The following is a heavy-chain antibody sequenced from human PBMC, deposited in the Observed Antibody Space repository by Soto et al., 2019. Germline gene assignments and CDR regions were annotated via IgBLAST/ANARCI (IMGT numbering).Heavy chain of an antibody. J-gene: IGHJ3*02. CDR2: IYYSGST. V-gene: IGHV4-30-4*01. CDR1: GGSISSGDYY. CDR3: ARGELATMGAFDI. D-gene: IGHD1-26*01. Sequence: SETLSLTCTVSGGSISSGDYYWSWIRQPPGKGLEWIGYIYYSGSTYYNPSLKSRVTISVDTSKNQSSLKLSSVTAADTAVYYCARGELATMGAFDIWGQGTMVTRLL.